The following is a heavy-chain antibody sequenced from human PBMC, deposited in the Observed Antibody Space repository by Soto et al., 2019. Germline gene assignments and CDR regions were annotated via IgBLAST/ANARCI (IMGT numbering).Heavy chain of an antibody. V-gene: IGHV3-23*01. CDR3: AKDLKAVAATDEDY. D-gene: IGHD6-19*01. Sequence: GGSLRLSCAASGFTFSSYAMSWVRQAPGKGLEWVSAISGSGGSTYYADSVKGRFTISRDNSKNTLYLQMNSLRAEDTAVYYCAKDLKAVAATDEDYWGQGTLVTAPQ. CDR1: GFTFSSYA. J-gene: IGHJ4*02. CDR2: ISGSGGST.